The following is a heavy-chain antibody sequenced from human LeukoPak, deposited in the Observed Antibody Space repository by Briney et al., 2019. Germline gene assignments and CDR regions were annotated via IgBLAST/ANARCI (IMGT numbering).Heavy chain of an antibody. J-gene: IGHJ4*02. CDR3: AKDLMETIVRGVIGY. CDR1: GFTFTTYA. CDR2: ISGGGDPT. Sequence: GGSLRLSCAASGFTFTTYAMTWVRQAPGKGLEWVSVISGGGDPTYYADSVKGRFTISRDNSKNTLYLQMSSLRAEDTAVYYCAKDLMETIVRGVIGYWGQGTLVTVSS. D-gene: IGHD3-10*02. V-gene: IGHV3-23*01.